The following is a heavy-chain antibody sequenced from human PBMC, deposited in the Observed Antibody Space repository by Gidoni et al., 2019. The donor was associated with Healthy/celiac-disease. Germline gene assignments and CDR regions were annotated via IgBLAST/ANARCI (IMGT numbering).Heavy chain of an antibody. J-gene: IGHJ6*02. Sequence: EVQLVESGGGLIQPGGSLRLSCAASGFTVSSNYMSWVRQAPGKGLEWVSVIYSGGSTDYADSVKGRFTISRDNSKNTLYLQMNSLRAEDTAVYYCARDLYNWNGRDYGMDVWGQGTTVTVSS. D-gene: IGHD1-1*01. V-gene: IGHV3-53*01. CDR3: ARDLYNWNGRDYGMDV. CDR1: GFTVSSNY. CDR2: IYSGGST.